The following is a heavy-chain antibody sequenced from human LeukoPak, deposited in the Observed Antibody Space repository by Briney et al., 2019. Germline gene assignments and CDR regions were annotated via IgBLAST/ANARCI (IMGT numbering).Heavy chain of an antibody. D-gene: IGHD4-11*01. CDR3: ARGRRVTVTYNWFDP. J-gene: IGHJ5*02. V-gene: IGHV1-2*02. CDR1: GYTFTGYY. Sequence: ASVKVSCKASGYTFTGYYMHWVRQAPGQGLEWMGWINPNSGGTNYAQKFQGRVTMTRDTSISTAYMELSRLRSDDTAVYYCARGRRVTVTYNWFDPWGQGTLVTVSS. CDR2: INPNSGGT.